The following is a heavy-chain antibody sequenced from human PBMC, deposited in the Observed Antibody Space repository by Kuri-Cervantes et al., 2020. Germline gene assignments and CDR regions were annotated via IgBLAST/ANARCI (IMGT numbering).Heavy chain of an antibody. D-gene: IGHD3-10*01. V-gene: IGHV3-23*01. Sequence: GESLKISCAASGFTFSSSGMSWVRQAPGKGLEWVSGFSVSRGTTFYADSVKGRFTFSRDNAKNSLYLQMNSLRAGDTAVYYCARGSTYGSGNVGYYMDVWGKGTTVTVSS. CDR3: ARGSTYGSGNVGYYMDV. J-gene: IGHJ6*03. CDR1: GFTFSSSG. CDR2: FSVSRGTT.